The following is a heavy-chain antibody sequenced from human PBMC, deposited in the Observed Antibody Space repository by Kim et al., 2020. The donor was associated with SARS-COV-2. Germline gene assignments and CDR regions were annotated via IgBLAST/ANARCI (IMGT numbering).Heavy chain of an antibody. V-gene: IGHV4-31*03. J-gene: IGHJ4*01. CDR1: GGSISGDDWC. D-gene: IGHD4-17*01. Sequence: SETLSLTCTVSGGSISGDDWCWIWHRQHPGKDREWVGYNSYSGNYNYTPSIRGRITVSIHTSQNHFSLNLTSVTAAATAVCYCARGGPTVLWVGLGFDY. CDR2: NSYSGNY. CDR3: ARGGPTVLWVGLGFDY.